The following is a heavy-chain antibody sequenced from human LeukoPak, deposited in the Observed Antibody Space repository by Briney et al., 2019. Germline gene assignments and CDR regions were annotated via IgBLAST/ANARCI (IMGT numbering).Heavy chain of an antibody. D-gene: IGHD6-19*01. J-gene: IGHJ6*03. CDR1: GGSFSGYY. CDR2: INHSGST. CDR3: ARGRGGSGWYSPTVRAGNYMDV. Sequence: PSETLSLTCAVYGGSFSGYYWSWIRQPPGKGLEWIGEINHSGSTNYNPSLKSRVTISVDTSKNQFSLKLSSVTAADTAVYYCARGRGGSGWYSPTVRAGNYMDVWGKGTTVTVSS. V-gene: IGHV4-34*01.